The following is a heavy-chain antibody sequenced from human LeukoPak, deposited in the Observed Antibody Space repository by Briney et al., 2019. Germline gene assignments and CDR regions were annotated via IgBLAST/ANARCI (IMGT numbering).Heavy chain of an antibody. Sequence: PSETLSLTCTVSGGSVSSGSYYWSWIRQPPGKGLEWIGEINHSGSTNYNPSLKSRVTISVDTSKNQFSLKLSSVTAADTAVYYCARFPPNFSGANYYYCYGMDVWGQGTTVTVSS. J-gene: IGHJ6*02. CDR3: ARFPPNFSGANYYYCYGMDV. V-gene: IGHV4-39*07. CDR1: GGSVSSGSYY. CDR2: INHSGST. D-gene: IGHD1-26*01.